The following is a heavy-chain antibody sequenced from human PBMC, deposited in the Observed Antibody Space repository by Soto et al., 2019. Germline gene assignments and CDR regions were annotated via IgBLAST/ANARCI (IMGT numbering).Heavy chain of an antibody. D-gene: IGHD3-22*01. CDR2: INTDGGST. V-gene: IGHV3-74*01. J-gene: IGHJ4*02. CDR3: ARPRYDSTGTPFDH. Sequence: EVQLVESGGGLVQPGGSLRLSCAASGFTFSSYWLHRVRQAPGKGLVWVSGINTDGGSTDYADSVKGRFIISRDNAKNTLYLQMNSLRAEDTAVYYCARPRYDSTGTPFDHWGLGTLVTVSS. CDR1: GFTFSSYW.